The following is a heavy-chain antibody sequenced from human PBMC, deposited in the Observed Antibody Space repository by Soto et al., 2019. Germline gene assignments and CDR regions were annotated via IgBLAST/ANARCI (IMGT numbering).Heavy chain of an antibody. CDR1: GYTFITYY. D-gene: IGHD6-13*01. J-gene: IGHJ4*02. V-gene: IGHV1-46*01. CDR3: ARDLAAGDY. Sequence: QVQLVQSGAEVKKPGDSVKLSCKASGYTFITYYIHWLRQASGQGIEWMGIFNPTSGSTNYAQKFQGRFTLTLDTHTRTVYMELNSLRFDDKAVYYCARDLAAGDYWGQGTLVTVSS. CDR2: FNPTSGST.